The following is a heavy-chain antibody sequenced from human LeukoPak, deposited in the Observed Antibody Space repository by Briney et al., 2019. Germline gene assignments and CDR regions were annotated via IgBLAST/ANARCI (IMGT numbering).Heavy chain of an antibody. CDR2: INGDGSNS. CDR3: TRGGVGACDY. V-gene: IGHV3-74*01. D-gene: IGHD1-26*01. J-gene: IGHJ4*02. CDR1: GFTFINYW. Sequence: PGGSLRLSCAASGFTFINYWMYWVRQVPGKGQVWVSSINGDGSNSRYADSVKGRFTISRDNGKNTLYLQMNSLRVEDTAVYYCTRGGVGACDYWGQGTLVTVSS.